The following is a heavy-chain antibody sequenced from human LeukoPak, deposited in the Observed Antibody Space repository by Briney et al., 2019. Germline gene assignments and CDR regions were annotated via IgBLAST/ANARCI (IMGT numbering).Heavy chain of an antibody. J-gene: IGHJ3*02. CDR2: MNPNSGNT. CDR1: GYTFTSYD. CDR3: ARDSRSPDAFDI. Sequence: ASVKVSCKASGYTFTSYDINWVRQATGQGLEWMGWMNPNSGNTGYAQKFQGRVTMTRNTSISTAYMELSSLRSEDTAVYYCARDSRSPDAFDIWGQGTMVTVSS. V-gene: IGHV1-8*01.